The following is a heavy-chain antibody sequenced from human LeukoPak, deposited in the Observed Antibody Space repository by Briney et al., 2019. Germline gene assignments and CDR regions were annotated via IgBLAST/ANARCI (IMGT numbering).Heavy chain of an antibody. CDR1: GYSISNGYY. CDR3: ARDGAPATGGSYYR. CDR2: IYHTGST. Sequence: SETLSLTCTVSGYSISNGYYWGWIRQPPGKGLEWIGTIYHTGSTYYNPSLKSRVTISVDTSKNQFSLNLRSVTAADTAVYYCARDGAPATGGSYYRWGQGTLVAVFS. V-gene: IGHV4-38-2*02. J-gene: IGHJ4*02. D-gene: IGHD3-10*01.